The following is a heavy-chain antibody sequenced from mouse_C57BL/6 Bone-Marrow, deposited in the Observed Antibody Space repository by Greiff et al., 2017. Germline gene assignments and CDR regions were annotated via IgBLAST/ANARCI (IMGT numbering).Heavy chain of an antibody. V-gene: IGHV1-69*01. Sequence: QVQLQQPGAELVMPGASVKLSCKASGYTFTSYWMHWVKQRPGQGLEWIGEIDPSDSYTNYNQKFKGKSPLTVDKSSSTAYMQLSSLTSEDSAVYYGARSEDGYSPWFAYWGQGTLVTVSA. CDR1: GYTFTSYW. D-gene: IGHD2-3*01. J-gene: IGHJ3*01. CDR3: ARSEDGYSPWFAY. CDR2: IDPSDSYT.